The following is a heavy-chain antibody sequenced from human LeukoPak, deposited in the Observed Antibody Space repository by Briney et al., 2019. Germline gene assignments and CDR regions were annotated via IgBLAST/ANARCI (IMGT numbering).Heavy chain of an antibody. CDR3: ATDYYYGSGSFFT. CDR1: GFTVSSNY. V-gene: IGHV3-66*01. Sequence: GGSLRLSCAASGFTVSSNYMSWVRQAPGKGLEWVSVIYSGGGTFYADSVKGRFIISRDNSKNTLYLQMNSLRAEDTAVYYCATDYYYGSGSFFTWGQGTLVTVSS. D-gene: IGHD3-10*01. CDR2: IYSGGGT. J-gene: IGHJ5*02.